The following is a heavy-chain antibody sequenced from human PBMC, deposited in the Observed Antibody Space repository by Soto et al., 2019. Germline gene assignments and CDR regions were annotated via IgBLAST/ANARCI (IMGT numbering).Heavy chain of an antibody. J-gene: IGHJ4*02. V-gene: IGHV3-64*04. CDR1: GFTFSMHS. CDR3: ARDLSATSALDY. CDR2: ISRDGRST. Sequence: GGSLRLSCSASGFTFSMHSMHWVRQTPGKALEYVSAISRDGRSTFYADSVKGRFTISRDNSKNTLYLQMDSLRVEDTAVYFCARDLSATSALDYWGQGTLVTVSS. D-gene: IGHD1-26*01.